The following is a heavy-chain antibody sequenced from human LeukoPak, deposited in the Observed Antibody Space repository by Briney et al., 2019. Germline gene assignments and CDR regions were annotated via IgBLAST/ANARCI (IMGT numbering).Heavy chain of an antibody. Sequence: SETLSLTCTVSGGSISSYYWSWIRQPPGEGLEWIGYIYYSGSTNYNPSLKSRVTISVDTSKNQFSLKLSSVTAADTAVYYCARGHCSGGSCYSYFWFDPWGQGTLVTVSS. J-gene: IGHJ5*02. CDR2: IYYSGST. V-gene: IGHV4-59*01. CDR3: ARGHCSGGSCYSYFWFDP. CDR1: GGSISSYY. D-gene: IGHD2-15*01.